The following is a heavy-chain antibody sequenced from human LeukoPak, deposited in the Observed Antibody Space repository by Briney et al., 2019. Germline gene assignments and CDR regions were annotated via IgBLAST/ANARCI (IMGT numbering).Heavy chain of an antibody. V-gene: IGHV3-64*01. D-gene: IGHD6-13*01. J-gene: IGHJ4*02. Sequence: GGSLRLSCAASGFTFSSHAMHWVRQAPGKGLEYVSLITNNGGSTYYANSVKGRFTVSRDNSKNTLFLQMGSLRAEDMAVYYCARVAVAGTLDYWGQGTLVTVSS. CDR2: ITNNGGST. CDR3: ARVAVAGTLDY. CDR1: GFTFSSHA.